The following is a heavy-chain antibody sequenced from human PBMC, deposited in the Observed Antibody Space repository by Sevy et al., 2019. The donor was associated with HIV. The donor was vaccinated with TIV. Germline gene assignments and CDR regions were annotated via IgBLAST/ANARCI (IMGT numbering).Heavy chain of an antibody. D-gene: IGHD3-22*01. CDR2: FDPEDAKT. CDR3: AITREYYSDSSGYFDY. CDR1: GYTLTEFS. V-gene: IGHV1-24*01. J-gene: IGHJ4*02. Sequence: ASVKVSCKISGYTLTEFSMHWVRQVPGKGLEWMGSFDPEDAKTIYAQKFQGRVTMTEDTSTDTAYMELRSLESEDTAMYYCAITREYYSDSSGYFDYWGQGTLVTVSS.